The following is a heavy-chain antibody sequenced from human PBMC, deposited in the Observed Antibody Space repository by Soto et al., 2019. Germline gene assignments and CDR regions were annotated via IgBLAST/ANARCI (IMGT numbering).Heavy chain of an antibody. V-gene: IGHV1-69*01. J-gene: IGHJ4*02. D-gene: IGHD4-17*01. CDR2: IIPISRTS. Sequence: QVQLVQSGAEVKKPGSSVKVSCKASGGTFSSYAISWVRQAPGQGLEWMGGIIPISRTSNYAQKFQGRVMITADDSTSTTYMKLSGLRSEDTAVYYCAGGGIYGDYASHFWGQGTLVTVSS. CDR1: GGTFSSYA. CDR3: AGGGIYGDYASHF.